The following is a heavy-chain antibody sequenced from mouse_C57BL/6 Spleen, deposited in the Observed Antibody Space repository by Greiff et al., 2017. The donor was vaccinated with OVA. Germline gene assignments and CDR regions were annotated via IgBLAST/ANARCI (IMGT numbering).Heavy chain of an antibody. D-gene: IGHD1-1*01. V-gene: IGHV5-12*01. J-gene: IGHJ1*03. CDR2: ISNGGGST. CDR1: GFTFSDYY. Sequence: EVQVVESGGGLVQPGGSLKLSCAASGFTFSDYYMYWVRQTPEKRLEWVAYISNGGGSTYYPDTVKGRFTISRDNAKNTLYLQMSRLKSEDTAMYYCARHAVITTVEWYFDVWGTGTTVTVSS. CDR3: ARHAVITTVEWYFDV.